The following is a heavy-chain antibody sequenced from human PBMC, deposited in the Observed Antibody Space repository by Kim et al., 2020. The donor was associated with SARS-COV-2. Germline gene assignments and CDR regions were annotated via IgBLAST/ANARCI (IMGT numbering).Heavy chain of an antibody. J-gene: IGHJ2*01. D-gene: IGHD1-26*01. Sequence: GGSLRLSCAASGFTFSSYAMSWVRQAPGKGLEWVSVIYSGGSSTYYADSVKGRFTISRDNSKNTLYLQMNSLRAEDTAVYYCAKDSGDYWYFDRWGRGTL. CDR1: GFTFSSYA. CDR2: IYSGGSST. CDR3: AKDSGDYWYFDR. V-gene: IGHV3-23*03.